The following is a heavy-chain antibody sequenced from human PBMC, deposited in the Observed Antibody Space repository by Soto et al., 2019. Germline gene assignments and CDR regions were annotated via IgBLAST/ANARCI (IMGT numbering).Heavy chain of an antibody. CDR1: GGTFSSYT. CDR3: ARGGPWFYYYYGMDV. J-gene: IGHJ6*02. V-gene: IGHV1-69*02. Sequence: QVKLVQSGAEVKKPGSSVKVSCKASGGTFSSYTISWVRQAPGQGLEWMGRIIPILGIANYAQKFQGRVTITAGKSTSTAYMEMSSLRSEDTAVYYCARGGPWFYYYYGMDVWGQGTTVTVSS. CDR2: IIPILGIA. D-gene: IGHD3-16*01.